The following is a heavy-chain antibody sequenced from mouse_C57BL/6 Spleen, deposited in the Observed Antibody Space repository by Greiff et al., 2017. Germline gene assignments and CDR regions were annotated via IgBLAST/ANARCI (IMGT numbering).Heavy chain of an antibody. CDR3: ARDSNHWYFDV. CDR2: INPNNGGT. V-gene: IGHV1-18*01. D-gene: IGHD2-5*01. Sequence: VQLQQSGPELVKPGASVKIPCKASGYTFTDYNMDWVKQSHGKSLEWIGDINPNNGGTNYNQKFKGKATLTVDKSSSTAYMELRSLTSEDTAVYYCARDSNHWYFDVWGTGTTVTVSS. J-gene: IGHJ1*03. CDR1: GYTFTDYN.